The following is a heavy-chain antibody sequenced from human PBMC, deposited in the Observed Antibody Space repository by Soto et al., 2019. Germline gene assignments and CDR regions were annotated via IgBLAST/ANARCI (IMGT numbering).Heavy chain of an antibody. CDR2: IIGSGTST. CDR3: AKPDS. V-gene: IGHV3-23*01. CDR1: GFTFSTYV. J-gene: IGHJ4*02. Sequence: EVQLLESGGGLVQPGGSLRLSCAASGFTFSTYVMSWVRQAPGKGLEWVSTIIGSGTSTYYADSVKGRFTISRDNSRNTLDLQLNSLRAEDTAVYYCAKPDSWCQGTLVTVSS.